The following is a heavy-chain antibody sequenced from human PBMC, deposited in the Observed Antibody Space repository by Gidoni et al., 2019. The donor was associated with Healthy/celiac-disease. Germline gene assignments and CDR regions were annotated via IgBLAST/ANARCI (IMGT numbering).Heavy chain of an antibody. CDR2: ISCNSGSI. J-gene: IGHJ2*01. CDR3: AKDRDYGVRYFDL. V-gene: IGHV3-9*01. D-gene: IGHD4-17*01. CDR1: GFTFDDYA. Sequence: EVQLVESGGGLVQPGRSLRLSCAASGFTFDDYAMHWVRQAPGKGLELVSVISCNSGSIGYADSVKGRFTISRDNAKNSLYLQMNSLRAEDTALYYCAKDRDYGVRYFDLWVRGTLVTVSS.